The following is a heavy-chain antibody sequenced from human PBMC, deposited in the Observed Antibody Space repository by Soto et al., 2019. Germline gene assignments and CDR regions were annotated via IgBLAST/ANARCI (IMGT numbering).Heavy chain of an antibody. Sequence: EVQLLDSGGGWVQPGGTLRLSCVASGFVFSDYAMSWVRQAPGKGLEWVSAISAGGSDTYYADSVKGRFTVSRLNSKNTLYLQMNILRPEDTAIYYCASVPIWCGSSSCYTEGFDSWGQGTLVTVSS. CDR3: ASVPIWCGSSSCYTEGFDS. CDR2: ISAGGSDT. V-gene: IGHV3-23*01. CDR1: GFVFSDYA. D-gene: IGHD2-2*01. J-gene: IGHJ4*02.